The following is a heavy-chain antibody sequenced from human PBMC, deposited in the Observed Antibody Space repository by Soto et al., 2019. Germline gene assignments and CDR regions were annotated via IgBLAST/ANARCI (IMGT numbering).Heavy chain of an antibody. CDR2: ISAYNGNT. CDR1: GYTFTSYG. J-gene: IGHJ4*02. CDR3: ARDLSGSYLPSFDY. V-gene: IGHV1-18*01. D-gene: IGHD1-26*01. Sequence: ASVKVSCKASGYTFTSYGISWVRQAPGQGLEWMGWISAYNGNTNYAQKLQGRVTMTTDTSTSTAYMELRSLRSDDTDVYYWARDLSGSYLPSFDYWGQGTLVTVSS.